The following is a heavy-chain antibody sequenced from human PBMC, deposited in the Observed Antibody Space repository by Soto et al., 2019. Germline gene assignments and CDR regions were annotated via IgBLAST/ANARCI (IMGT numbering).Heavy chain of an antibody. V-gene: IGHV3-73*01. D-gene: IGHD3-9*01. CDR3: TRHDILTGQFYYYYYGMDV. J-gene: IGHJ6*02. Sequence: EVQLVESGGGLVQPGGSLKLSCAASGFTFSGSAMHWVRQASGKGLEWVGRIRSKANSYATAYAASVKGRFTISRDDSKNTAYLQMNSLKTEDTAVYYCTRHDILTGQFYYYYYGMDVWGQGTTVTVSS. CDR1: GFTFSGSA. CDR2: IRSKANSYAT.